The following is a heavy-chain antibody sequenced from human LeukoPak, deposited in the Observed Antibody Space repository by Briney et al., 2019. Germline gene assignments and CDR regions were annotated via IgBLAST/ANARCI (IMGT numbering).Heavy chain of an antibody. CDR1: GGSFSGYY. Sequence: RASETLSLTCAVYGGSFSGYYWSWIRQPPGKGLEWIGEINHSGSTNYNPSLKSRVTISVDTSKNQFSLKLSSVTAADTAVYYCARGIGWSGYPFDYWGQGTLVTVSS. CDR2: INHSGST. J-gene: IGHJ4*02. V-gene: IGHV4-34*01. CDR3: ARGIGWSGYPFDY. D-gene: IGHD3-3*01.